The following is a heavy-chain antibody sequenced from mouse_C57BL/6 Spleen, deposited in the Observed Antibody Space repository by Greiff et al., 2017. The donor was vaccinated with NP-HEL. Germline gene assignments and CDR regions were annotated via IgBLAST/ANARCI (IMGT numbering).Heavy chain of an antibody. CDR3: TREGVYYGNYYYAMDY. V-gene: IGHV1-15*01. J-gene: IGHJ4*01. CDR1: GYTFTDYE. D-gene: IGHD2-1*01. CDR2: IDPETGGT. Sequence: VQLQQSGAELVRPGASVTLSCKASGYTFTDYEMHWVKQTPVHGLEWIGAIDPETGGTAYNQKFKGKAILTADKSSSTAYMELRSLTSEDSAVYYCTREGVYYGNYYYAMDYWGQGTSVTVSS.